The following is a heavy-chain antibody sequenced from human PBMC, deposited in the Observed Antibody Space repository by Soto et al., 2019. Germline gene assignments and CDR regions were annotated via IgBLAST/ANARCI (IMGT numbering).Heavy chain of an antibody. CDR3: ARGPPPNWFDP. Sequence: SETLSLTCTVSGGSVSSASYYWSWIRQPPGKALEWIGFIYYSGSTNYNPSLKSRVAISLDTSKNQFSLRLNSVTAADTAVYYCARGPPPNWFDPWGRGTLVTVSS. V-gene: IGHV4-61*01. J-gene: IGHJ5*02. CDR1: GGSVSSASYY. CDR2: IYYSGST.